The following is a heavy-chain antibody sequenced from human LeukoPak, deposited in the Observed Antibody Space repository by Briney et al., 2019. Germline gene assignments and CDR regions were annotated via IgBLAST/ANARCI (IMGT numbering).Heavy chain of an antibody. V-gene: IGHV4-59*04. Sequence: SETLSLTCTVSGGSISTYYWNWIRQPPGKGLEWIGSIYHSGSTYYNPSLKSRVTMSVDTSKKQFSLNLSSVTAADTAVYYCATTPREYSSTWYYFDYWGQGILVTVSS. CDR2: IYHSGST. J-gene: IGHJ4*02. CDR1: GGSISTYY. CDR3: ATTPREYSSTWYYFDY. D-gene: IGHD6-13*01.